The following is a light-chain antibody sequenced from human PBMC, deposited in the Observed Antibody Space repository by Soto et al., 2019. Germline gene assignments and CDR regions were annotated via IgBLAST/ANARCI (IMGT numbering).Light chain of an antibody. V-gene: IGLV2-11*01. Sequence: RSLTGSPGESDTISCTGTSSDVAIYNYISWYQQHPGEAPKLMIHDVSERPSGVPDRFSGSKSGNTASLTISGLQAEDEADYYCCSDAGSYTSARNVFATGPKITVL. CDR1: SSDVAIYNY. CDR3: CSDAGSYTSARNV. CDR2: DVS. J-gene: IGLJ1*01.